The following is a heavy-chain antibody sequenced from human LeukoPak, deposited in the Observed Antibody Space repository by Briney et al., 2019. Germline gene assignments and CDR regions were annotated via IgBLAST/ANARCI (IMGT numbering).Heavy chain of an antibody. Sequence: PGGSLRLSCEASGFTFTSRSMNWVRQAPGKGLEWVSYITSSSSTIFYADSVKGRFTISRDNAKNSLYLQMNSLRAEDTAVYYCARHYCYSTSRSSGAFDYWGQGTLVTVPS. D-gene: IGHD2-2*01. CDR2: ITSSSSTI. J-gene: IGHJ4*02. CDR3: ARHYCYSTSRSSGAFDY. V-gene: IGHV3-48*01. CDR1: GFTFTSRS.